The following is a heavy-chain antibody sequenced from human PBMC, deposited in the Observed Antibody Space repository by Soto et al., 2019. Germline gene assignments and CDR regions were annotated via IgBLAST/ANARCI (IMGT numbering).Heavy chain of an antibody. CDR2: IWYDGSNK. V-gene: IGHV3-33*01. Sequence: GGSLRLSCAASGFTFSSYGMHWVRQAPGKGLEWVAVIWYDGSNKYYADSVKGRFTISRDNSKNTLYLQMNSLRAEDTAVYYCARERMVRGQLPDYWGQGTLVTVSS. J-gene: IGHJ4*02. CDR1: GFTFSSYG. D-gene: IGHD3-10*01. CDR3: ARERMVRGQLPDY.